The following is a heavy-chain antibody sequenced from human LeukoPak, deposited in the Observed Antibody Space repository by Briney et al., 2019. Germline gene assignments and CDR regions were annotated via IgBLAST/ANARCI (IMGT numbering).Heavy chain of an antibody. CDR1: GGSFSGHY. J-gene: IGHJ4*02. Sequence: PSETLSLTWAVYGGSFSGHYWSWIRQPPGQGLEWIGEINRGGDTDYSPSLKSRVAISGDTSKNQFSLKLSSVTAADTAVYYCASLRSGYADYWGQGTLVTVSS. V-gene: IGHV4-34*01. CDR2: INRGGDT. CDR3: ASLRSGYADY. D-gene: IGHD5-12*01.